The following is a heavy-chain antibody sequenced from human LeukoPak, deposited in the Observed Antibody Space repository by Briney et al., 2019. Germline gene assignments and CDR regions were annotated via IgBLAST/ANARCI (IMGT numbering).Heavy chain of an antibody. D-gene: IGHD3-16*01. CDR2: IRSDGSDE. CDR3: AKRKYDDSLIDSMAV. J-gene: IGHJ6*03. Sequence: GGSLRLSCVASGFTFWNYDMHWVRQTPDRGLEWVAFIRSDGSDEEYADSVKGRFTISRDNSKNTLYLQMNNLGGEDRTLYYCAKRKYDDSLIDSMAVWGKGTTVIVSS. V-gene: IGHV3-30*02. CDR1: GFTFWNYD.